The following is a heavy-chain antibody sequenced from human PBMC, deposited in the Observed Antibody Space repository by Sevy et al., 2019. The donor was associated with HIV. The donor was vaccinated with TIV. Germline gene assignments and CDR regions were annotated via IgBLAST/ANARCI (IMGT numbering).Heavy chain of an antibody. CDR2: IWHDGSNK. V-gene: IGHV3-30*02. D-gene: IGHD4-4*01. CDR1: GFTFNFHR. Sequence: GGSLRLSCAASGFTFNFHRMHWVRQAPGKGLEWVAFIWHDGSNKYMAYSVKGRFTISRNNSKKTLFLLMNSLTVEDTAVYYCARETDNSARWLDPWGQGTLVTVSS. J-gene: IGHJ5*02. CDR3: ARETDNSARWLDP.